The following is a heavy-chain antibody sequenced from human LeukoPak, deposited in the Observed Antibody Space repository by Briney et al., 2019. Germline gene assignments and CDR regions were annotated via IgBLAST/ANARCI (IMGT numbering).Heavy chain of an antibody. Sequence: ASVKVSCKSSGYSFTGHYMHWVRQAPGQGLEWMGVINPRGMSTIYAEKFQGRIIMTRDLSTTTDYMELRSLRSDDTAVYYCARVLYYYDSSGQDYWGQGTLVTVSS. CDR1: GYSFTGHY. CDR2: INPRGMST. J-gene: IGHJ4*02. D-gene: IGHD3-22*01. V-gene: IGHV1-46*01. CDR3: ARVLYYYDSSGQDY.